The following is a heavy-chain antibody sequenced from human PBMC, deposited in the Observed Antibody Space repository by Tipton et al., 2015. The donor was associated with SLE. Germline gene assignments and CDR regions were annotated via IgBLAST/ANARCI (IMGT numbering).Heavy chain of an antibody. J-gene: IGHJ4*02. CDR3: ARDLYYYDSNGYYGGFDY. V-gene: IGHV4-39*07. D-gene: IGHD3-22*01. Sequence: LRLSCSVSGGSISRTTYYWGWIRQAPGKGLEWVGSMIDSGSTYSTPSLKGRVTISVDMSKNQFSLELSSVTAADTAVYYCARDLYYYDSNGYYGGFDYWGQGTLVAVSS. CDR2: MIDSGST. CDR1: GGSISRTTYY.